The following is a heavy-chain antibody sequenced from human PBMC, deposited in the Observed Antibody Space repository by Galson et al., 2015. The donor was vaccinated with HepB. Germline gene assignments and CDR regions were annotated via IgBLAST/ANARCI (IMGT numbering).Heavy chain of an antibody. Sequence: SLRLSCAASGFTFSSYWMHWVRQAPGKGLVWVSRISSDGGGTSYADSVTGRFTISRDNAKNTLYLQMNGLRAEDTAVYYCARRLTRGVFIEYRAIYGMDVWGQGTTVTVSS. D-gene: IGHD3-10*01. V-gene: IGHV3-74*01. CDR1: GFTFSSYW. CDR3: ARRLTRGVFIEYRAIYGMDV. CDR2: ISSDGGGT. J-gene: IGHJ6*02.